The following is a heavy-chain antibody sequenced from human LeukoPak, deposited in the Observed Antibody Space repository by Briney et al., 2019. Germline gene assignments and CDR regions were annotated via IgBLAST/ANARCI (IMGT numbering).Heavy chain of an antibody. CDR3: ARDSGSGWYVLDS. CDR1: GGSISRFY. V-gene: IGHV4-59*01. D-gene: IGHD6-19*01. Sequence: PSETLSLTCTVSGGSISRFYWSWLRQPPGKGLEWIAYIHYTGSTNYNPSLKNRVTISLDTSKSQFSLNLTSVTAADTAVHYCARDSGSGWYVLDSWGQGTLVSVSS. CDR2: IHYTGST. J-gene: IGHJ4*02.